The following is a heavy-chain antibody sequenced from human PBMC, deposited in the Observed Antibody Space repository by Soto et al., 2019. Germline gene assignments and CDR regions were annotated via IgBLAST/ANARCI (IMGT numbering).Heavy chain of an antibody. CDR3: ASYGDFYYYYYMDV. V-gene: IGHV3-23*01. J-gene: IGHJ6*03. CDR1: GFTFNYYP. Sequence: GGSLRLSCAASGFTFNYYPMHWVRQAPGKGLEWVSAISGSGGSTYYADSVKGRFTISRDNSKNTLYLQMNSLRAEDTAVYYCASYGDFYYYYYMDVWAKGPRSPSP. CDR2: ISGSGGST. D-gene: IGHD2-8*01.